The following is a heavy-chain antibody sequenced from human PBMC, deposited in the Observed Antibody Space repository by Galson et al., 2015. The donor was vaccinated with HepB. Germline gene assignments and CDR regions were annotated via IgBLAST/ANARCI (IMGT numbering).Heavy chain of an antibody. CDR3: AKDPSDGYYYDSSGYYYFDY. V-gene: IGHV3-23*01. D-gene: IGHD3-22*01. J-gene: IGHJ4*02. CDR2: ISGSGGST. CDR1: GFTFSSYA. Sequence: SLRLSCAASGFTFSSYAMSWVRQAPGKGLEWVSAISGSGGSTYYADSVKGRFTISRDNSKNTLYLQMNSLRAEDTAVYYCAKDPSDGYYYDSSGYYYFDYWGQGTLVTVSS.